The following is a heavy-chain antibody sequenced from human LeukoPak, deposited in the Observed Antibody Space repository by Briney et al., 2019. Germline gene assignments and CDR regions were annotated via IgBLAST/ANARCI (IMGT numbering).Heavy chain of an antibody. Sequence: GGSLRLSCAASGFTVSSNYMSWVRQAPGKGVEWVSVIYSGGSTYYADSVKGRFTISRDNSKNTLYLQMNSLRAEDTAVYYCASRWPGSYMDYWGQGTLVTVSS. CDR1: GFTVSSNY. CDR2: IYSGGST. CDR3: ASRWPGSYMDY. V-gene: IGHV3-53*01. D-gene: IGHD3-10*01. J-gene: IGHJ4*02.